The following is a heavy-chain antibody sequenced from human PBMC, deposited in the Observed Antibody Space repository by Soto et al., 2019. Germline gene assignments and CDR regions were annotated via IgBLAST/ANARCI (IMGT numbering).Heavy chain of an antibody. V-gene: IGHV1-3*01. D-gene: IGHD6-19*01. CDR1: GYTFTTYT. CDR2: INPVNGNT. J-gene: IGHJ6*02. Sequence: ASVKVSCKASGYTFTTYTMNWVRQAPGQRLEWMGWINPVNGNTKSSQKFQDRVIITRDTSASTAYMELRSLRSDDTAVYYCARDSAIAVAGKYYYYGMDVWGQGTTVTVSS. CDR3: ARDSAIAVAGKYYYYGMDV.